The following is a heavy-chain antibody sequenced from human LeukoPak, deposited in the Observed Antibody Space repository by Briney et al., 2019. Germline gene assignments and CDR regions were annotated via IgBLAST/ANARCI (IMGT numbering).Heavy chain of an antibody. Sequence: GGSLRLSCEGSGFTFSNYWMGWVRQAPGKGLQWVANIKTDGSEKYYVDSVKGRFTISRDNAKNSLYLQMNSLRPEDTAVYYCAKDKSYFDSTGYRYFDYWGQETLVTVSS. J-gene: IGHJ4*02. CDR3: AKDKSYFDSTGYRYFDY. CDR1: GFTFSNYW. D-gene: IGHD3-22*01. V-gene: IGHV3-7*01. CDR2: IKTDGSEK.